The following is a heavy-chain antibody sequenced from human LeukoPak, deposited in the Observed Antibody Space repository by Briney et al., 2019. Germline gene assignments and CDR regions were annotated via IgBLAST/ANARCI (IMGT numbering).Heavy chain of an antibody. J-gene: IGHJ4*02. Sequence: ASVKVSCTASGYTFTSYGISWVRQAPGQGLEWISWISAYNGNTNYAQTLQGRVTMTTDTSTSTAYMELRSLRSDDTAVYYCAREEYDCWSGFDYWGQGTLVTVSS. CDR1: GYTFTSYG. V-gene: IGHV1-18*01. CDR3: AREEYDCWSGFDY. D-gene: IGHD3-3*01. CDR2: ISAYNGNT.